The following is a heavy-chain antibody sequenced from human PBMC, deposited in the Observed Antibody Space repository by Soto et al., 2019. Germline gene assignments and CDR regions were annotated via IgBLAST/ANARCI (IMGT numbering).Heavy chain of an antibody. D-gene: IGHD6-6*01. V-gene: IGHV3-11*01. J-gene: IGHJ6*02. CDR3: ARRGSSDYYYYYGMDV. Sequence: PGGSLRLSCAASGFTFSDYYMSWIRQAPGKGLEWVSYISSSGSTIYYADSVKGRFTISRDNAKNSLYLQMNSLRAEDTAVYYCARRGSSDYYYYYGMDVWGQGTTVTVS. CDR2: ISSSGSTI. CDR1: GFTFSDYY.